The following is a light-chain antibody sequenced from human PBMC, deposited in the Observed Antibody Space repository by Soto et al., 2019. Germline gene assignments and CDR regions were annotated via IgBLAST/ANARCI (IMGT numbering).Light chain of an antibody. V-gene: IGKV1-8*01. CDR2: AAS. CDR3: KQYYSYLRT. Sequence: AIRMTQSPSSLSASTGDRVTITCRASQGISSYLAWYQQKPGKAPKLLIYAASTLQSGVQSRFSGSGSGTDFTLTIRCLQSEDFATYYCKQYYSYLRTFGQGTKVDIK. J-gene: IGKJ1*01. CDR1: QGISSY.